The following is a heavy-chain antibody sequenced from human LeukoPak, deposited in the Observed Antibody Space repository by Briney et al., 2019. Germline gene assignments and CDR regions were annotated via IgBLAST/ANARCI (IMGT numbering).Heavy chain of an antibody. J-gene: IGHJ3*02. D-gene: IGHD3-10*02. Sequence: SETLSLTCTVSGGSISRYYWSWIRQPPGKGLEWIGYIYYSGSTNYNPSLKSRVTISVDTSKNQFSLKLSSVTAADTAGCYCAGLPLDSCSGEYAFDIWGQGTMDTVSS. CDR1: GGSISRYY. CDR2: IYYSGST. CDR3: AGLPLDSCSGEYAFDI. V-gene: IGHV4-59*08.